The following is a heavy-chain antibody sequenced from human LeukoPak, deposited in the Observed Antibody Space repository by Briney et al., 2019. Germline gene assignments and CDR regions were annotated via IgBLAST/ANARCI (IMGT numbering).Heavy chain of an antibody. CDR3: ARVGGWEPKLHGVTFDY. J-gene: IGHJ4*02. CDR1: GGSISSYY. V-gene: IGHV4-59*01. CDR2: ISYTGST. D-gene: IGHD1-26*01. Sequence: SETLSLTCTVSGGSISSYYWSWNRQPPGKGLEWIGYISYTGSTNYNPSLKSRVTMSADTSKNQFSLKLSSVTAADTAVYFCARVGGWEPKLHGVTFDYLGQGTLVTVSS.